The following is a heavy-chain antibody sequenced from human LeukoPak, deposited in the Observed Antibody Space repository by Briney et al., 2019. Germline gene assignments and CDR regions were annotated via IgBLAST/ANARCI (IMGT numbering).Heavy chain of an antibody. J-gene: IGHJ5*02. CDR3: ARVAAAGFYNWFDP. Sequence: SETLPLTCTVSGGSISSYYWSWIRQPPGKGLEWIGYIYYSGSTNYNPSLKSRVTISVDTAKNQFSLKLSSVTAADTAVYYCARVAAAGFYNWFDPWGQGTLVTVSS. V-gene: IGHV4-59*01. CDR1: GGSISSYY. D-gene: IGHD6-13*01. CDR2: IYYSGST.